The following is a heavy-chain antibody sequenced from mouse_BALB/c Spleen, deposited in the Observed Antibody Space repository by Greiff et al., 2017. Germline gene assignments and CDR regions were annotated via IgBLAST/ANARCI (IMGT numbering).Heavy chain of an antibody. CDR3: ARQYGNYYAMDY. J-gene: IGHJ4*01. CDR1: GFTFSSYA. Sequence: EVQGVESGGGLVKPGGSLKLSCAASGFTFSSYAMSWVRQTPEKRLEWVATISSSGSYTYYPDSVKGRFTISRDNAKNTLYLQMSSLRSEDTAMYYCARQYGNYYAMDYWGQGTSVTVSS. V-gene: IGHV5-9-3*01. D-gene: IGHD2-10*02. CDR2: ISSSGSYT.